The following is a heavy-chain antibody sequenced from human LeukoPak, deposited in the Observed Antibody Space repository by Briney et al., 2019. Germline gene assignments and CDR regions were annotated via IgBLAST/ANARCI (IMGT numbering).Heavy chain of an antibody. J-gene: IGHJ5*01. V-gene: IGHV1-18*01. CDR1: TSR. CDR3: ARDLWNFYDDSGYNRDFDS. D-gene: IGHD3-22*01. Sequence: ASVKVSYKATSRISWVRQAPGQGLEWMGWIGTYGGDTYYAQKFQGRITVTTDPSTSTVYMELRNLRSDDTAVYYCARDLWNFYDDSGYNRDFDSWGQGTLVTVSS. CDR2: IGTYGGDT.